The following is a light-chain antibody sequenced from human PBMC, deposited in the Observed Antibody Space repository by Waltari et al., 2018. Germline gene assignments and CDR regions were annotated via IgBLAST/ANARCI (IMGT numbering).Light chain of an antibody. CDR3: QQSDTFFALT. V-gene: IGKV1-39*01. J-gene: IGKJ4*01. CDR2: AAS. CDR1: QNINIF. Sequence: DIQMTQSPSSLSASLGDRVTITCRASQNINIFLSWYQQRPGRAPRLLIYAASSLHSGVPSRFSGSGSGTDFTLTIASLQPEDFATYYCQQSDTFFALTFGGGTKVEI.